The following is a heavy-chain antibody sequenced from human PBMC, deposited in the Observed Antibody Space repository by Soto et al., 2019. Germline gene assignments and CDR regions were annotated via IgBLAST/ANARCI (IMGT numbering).Heavy chain of an antibody. Sequence: PSETLSLTCTVSGGSISCDYWSWIRQPPGKGLEWIGYIYYSGSTNYNPSLKSRVTISIDTSKNQFSLRLSSVTAADTAVYYCARRYSSSFDYWGQGTLVTSPQ. CDR3: ARRYSSSFDY. J-gene: IGHJ4*02. D-gene: IGHD6-13*01. V-gene: IGHV4-59*08. CDR1: GGSISCDY. CDR2: IYYSGST.